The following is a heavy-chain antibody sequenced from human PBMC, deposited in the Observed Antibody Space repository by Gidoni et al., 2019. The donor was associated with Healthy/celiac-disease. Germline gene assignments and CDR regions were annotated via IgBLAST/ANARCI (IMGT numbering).Heavy chain of an antibody. V-gene: IGHV1-2*06. CDR2: INPHSGAT. CDR1: GYTFNGHD. D-gene: IGHD3-10*01. J-gene: IGHJ6*02. Sequence: QGQLVQSGDEVKKHGASVKDYCKASGYTFNGHDMHGVRQAPGQGLEWRGRINPHSGATHYAQQFPGSVTMTRDTSISTAYMELSRLRSDDTSVYYCARDPNELLWFGDLELYGMDVWGQGTTVTFSS. CDR3: ARDPNELLWFGDLELYGMDV.